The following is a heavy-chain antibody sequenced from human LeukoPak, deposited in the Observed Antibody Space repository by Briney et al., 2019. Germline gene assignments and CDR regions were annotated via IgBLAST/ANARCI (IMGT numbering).Heavy chain of an antibody. CDR2: IYTSGST. CDR1: GGSTSSYY. Sequence: SETLSLTCTVSGGSTSSYYWSWIRQPAGKGLEWIGRIYTSGSTNYNPSLKSRVTMSVDTSKNQFSLKLSSVTAADTAVYYCARELWFGEPWDYYYYYGMDVWGQGTTVTVSS. V-gene: IGHV4-4*07. CDR3: ARELWFGEPWDYYYYYGMDV. J-gene: IGHJ6*02. D-gene: IGHD3-10*01.